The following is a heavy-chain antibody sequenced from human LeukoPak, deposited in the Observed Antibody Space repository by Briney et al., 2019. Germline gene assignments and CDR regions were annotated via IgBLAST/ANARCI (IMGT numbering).Heavy chain of an antibody. J-gene: IGHJ3*02. V-gene: IGHV3-7*01. CDR1: GFTFSSYW. Sequence: PGGSLRLSCAASGFTFSSYWMSWVRQAPGKGLEWVANIKQDGSEKYYVDSVKGRFTISRDNAKNSLYLQMNGLRAEDTAVYYCAREGLGRPRGGAFDIWGQGTMVTVSS. CDR3: AREGLGRPRGGAFDI. D-gene: IGHD2-15*01. CDR2: IKQDGSEK.